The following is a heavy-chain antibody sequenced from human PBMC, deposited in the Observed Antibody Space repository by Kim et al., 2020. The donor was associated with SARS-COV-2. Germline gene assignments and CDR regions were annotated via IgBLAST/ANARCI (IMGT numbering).Heavy chain of an antibody. CDR1: GFTFSSYW. D-gene: IGHD5-12*01. CDR3: ARVGPGHDRKYSGYDWGIDY. V-gene: IGHV3-7*04. CDR2: IKQDGSEK. Sequence: GGSLRLSCAASGFTFSSYWMSWVRQAPGKGLEWVANIKQDGSEKYYVDSVKGRFTISRHNAKNSLYLQMNSLRAEDTAVYYCARVGPGHDRKYSGYDWGIDYWGQGTLVTVSS. J-gene: IGHJ4*02.